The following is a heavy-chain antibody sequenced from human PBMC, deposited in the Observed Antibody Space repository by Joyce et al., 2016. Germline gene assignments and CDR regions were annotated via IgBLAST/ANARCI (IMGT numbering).Heavy chain of an antibody. CDR2: ISTSGSGST. CDR3: ARKRGRGWFDS. Sequence: QVQLQESGPGLVKPSQTLSLTCTVSGGSIKSDLYFWNWIRQPAGKGLEWIGRISTSGSGSTNYNPSLTSRVTISVDTSKNQLSLKLSSVTAADTAVYYCARKRGRGWFDSWGQGTLVTVSS. J-gene: IGHJ5*01. CDR1: GGSIKSDLYF. V-gene: IGHV4-61*02.